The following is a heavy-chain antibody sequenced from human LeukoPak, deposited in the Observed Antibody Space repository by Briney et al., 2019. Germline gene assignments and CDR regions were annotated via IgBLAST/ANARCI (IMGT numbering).Heavy chain of an antibody. CDR3: ARLTGYCSSTSCYEDFDY. CDR2: INHSGST. D-gene: IGHD2-2*01. CDR1: GFTVSSNY. J-gene: IGHJ4*02. V-gene: IGHV4-34*01. Sequence: LRLSCAASGFTVSSNYMSWIRQPPGKGLEWIGEINHSGSTNYNPSLKSRVTISVDTSKNQFSLKLSSVTAADTAVYYCARLTGYCSSTSCYEDFDYWGQGTLVTVSS.